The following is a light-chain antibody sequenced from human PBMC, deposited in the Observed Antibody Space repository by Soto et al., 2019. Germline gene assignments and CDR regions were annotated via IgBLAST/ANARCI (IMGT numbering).Light chain of an antibody. CDR1: QSVSSN. V-gene: IGKV3-15*01. CDR2: GAS. Sequence: EIVMTQSPATLSVSPGERATLSCRASQSVSSNLAWYQQKPAQAPRLLIYGASTRATAIPARFSGSGSGTEVTITISSLHPEDFAVYAYHQYNYCRPSYTFGPGTKVDIK. J-gene: IGKJ3*01. CDR3: HQYNYCRPSYT.